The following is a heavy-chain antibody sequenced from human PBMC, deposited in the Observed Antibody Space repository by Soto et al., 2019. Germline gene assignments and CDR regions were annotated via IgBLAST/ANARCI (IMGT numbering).Heavy chain of an antibody. D-gene: IGHD2-15*01. CDR3: AFRSGRDYYYYYMDV. CDR1: GGSFSGYY. CDR2: INHSGST. V-gene: IGHV4-34*01. J-gene: IGHJ6*03. Sequence: SETLSLTCAVYGGSFSGYYWSWIRQPPGKGLEWIGEINHSGSTNYNPSLKSRVTISVDTSKNQFSLKLSSVTAADTAVYYCAFRSGRDYYYYYMDVWGKGTTVTVSS.